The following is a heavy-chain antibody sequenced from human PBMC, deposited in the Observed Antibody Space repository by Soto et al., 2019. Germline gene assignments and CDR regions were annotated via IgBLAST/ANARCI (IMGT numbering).Heavy chain of an antibody. D-gene: IGHD6-13*01. CDR3: ARDRSSAYYFDY. CDR2: IWYDGSNK. Sequence: GGSLRLSCAASGLTFCSYGIRGVRQAPGKGLEWVAVIWYDGSNKYYADSVKGRFTISRDNSKNTLYLQMNSLRAEDTAVYYCARDRSSAYYFDYWGQGTLVTVSS. CDR1: GLTFCSYG. V-gene: IGHV3-33*01. J-gene: IGHJ4*02.